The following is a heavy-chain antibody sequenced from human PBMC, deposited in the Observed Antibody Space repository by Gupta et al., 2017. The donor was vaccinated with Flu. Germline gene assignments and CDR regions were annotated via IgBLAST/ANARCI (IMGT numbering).Heavy chain of an antibody. Sequence: YAMSWVRQAPGKGLEWVSAISGSGGSTYYADSVKGRFTISRDNSKNTLYLQMNSLRAEDTAVYYCAKDKEVQRRGIDAFDIWGQGTMVTVSS. CDR2: ISGSGGST. D-gene: IGHD3-16*01. CDR1: YA. CDR3: AKDKEVQRRGIDAFDI. J-gene: IGHJ3*02. V-gene: IGHV3-23*01.